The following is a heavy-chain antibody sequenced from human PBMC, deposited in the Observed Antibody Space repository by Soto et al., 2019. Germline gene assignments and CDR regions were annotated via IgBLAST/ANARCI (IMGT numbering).Heavy chain of an antibody. V-gene: IGHV5-51*01. Sequence: GESLKISCKGSGYSFTSYWIGWVPQMPGRGLEWMGIIYPGDSDTRYSPSFQGQVTISADKSISTAYLQWSSLKASDTAMYYCARHEVYCGGPGCYDPWGRGTWVTVSS. J-gene: IGHJ5*02. D-gene: IGHD4-17*01. CDR2: IYPGDSDT. CDR1: GYSFTSYW. CDR3: ARHEVYCGGPGCYDP.